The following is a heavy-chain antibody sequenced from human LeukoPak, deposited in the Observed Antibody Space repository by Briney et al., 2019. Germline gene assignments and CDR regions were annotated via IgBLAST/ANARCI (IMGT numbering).Heavy chain of an antibody. D-gene: IGHD3-10*01. J-gene: IGHJ3*02. V-gene: IGHV1-69*06. CDR3: ARAGAHDAFDI. Sequence: GASVKVSCKASGGTFSSYANSWVRQAPGQGLEWMGGIIPIFGTANYAQKFQGRVTITADKSTSTAYMELGSLRSEDTAVYYCARAGAHDAFDIWGQGTMVTVSS. CDR2: IIPIFGTA. CDR1: GGTFSSYA.